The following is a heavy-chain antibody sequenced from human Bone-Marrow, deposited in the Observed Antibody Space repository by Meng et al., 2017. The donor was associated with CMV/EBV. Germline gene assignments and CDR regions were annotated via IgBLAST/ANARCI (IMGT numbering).Heavy chain of an antibody. CDR1: GGTFSSYA. V-gene: IGHV1-69*10. J-gene: IGHJ5*02. Sequence: SVKVSCKASGGTFSSYAISWVRQAPGQGLEWMGGIIPILGIANYAQKFQGRVTITADKSTSTAYMELRSLRSDDTAVYYCAREHRGNRYNWFDPWGQGTLVTVSS. CDR2: IIPILGIA. CDR3: AREHRGNRYNWFDP. D-gene: IGHD1-14*01.